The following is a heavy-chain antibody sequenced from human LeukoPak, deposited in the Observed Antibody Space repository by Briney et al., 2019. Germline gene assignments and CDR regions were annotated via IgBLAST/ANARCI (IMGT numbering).Heavy chain of an antibody. CDR3: TKDYTDNYLIDY. V-gene: IGHV3-30-3*01. CDR2: ISYDGSRI. Sequence: GRSLRLSCVVSGFTLSKNEMHWVRQAPGKGLEWVAFISYDGSRIFYADSVKGRFTISRDNSKDTLYLQMNSLRADDTAIYYCTKDYTDNYLIDYWGQGTLVTVSP. CDR1: GFTLSKNE. D-gene: IGHD2/OR15-2a*01. J-gene: IGHJ4*02.